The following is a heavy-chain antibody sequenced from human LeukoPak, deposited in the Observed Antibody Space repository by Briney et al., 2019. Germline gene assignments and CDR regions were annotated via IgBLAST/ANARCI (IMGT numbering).Heavy chain of an antibody. Sequence: SVKVSCKASGGTFSSYAISWVRQAPGQGLDWMGRFIPIFGTANYAQKFQGRVTITTDESTSTAYMELSSLRSEDTAVYYCARGRFCSGGSCYSAFLDYWGQGTLVTVSS. V-gene: IGHV1-69*05. J-gene: IGHJ4*02. CDR3: ARGRFCSGGSCYSAFLDY. CDR2: FIPIFGTA. D-gene: IGHD2-15*01. CDR1: GGTFSSYA.